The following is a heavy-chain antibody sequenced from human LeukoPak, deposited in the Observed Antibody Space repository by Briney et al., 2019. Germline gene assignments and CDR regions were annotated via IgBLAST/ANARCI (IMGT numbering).Heavy chain of an antibody. Sequence: GASVKVSCKASGYTFISYGIGWVRQAPGQGLEWMGWMNPNSGNTGYAQKFQGRVTMTRNTSISTAYMELSSLRSEDTAVYYCARDRRGVISYWGQGTLVTVSS. CDR1: GYTFISYG. V-gene: IGHV1-8*02. D-gene: IGHD3-10*01. J-gene: IGHJ4*02. CDR2: MNPNSGNT. CDR3: ARDRRGVISY.